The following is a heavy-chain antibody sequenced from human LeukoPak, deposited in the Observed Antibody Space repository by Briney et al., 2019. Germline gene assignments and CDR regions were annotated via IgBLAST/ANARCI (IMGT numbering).Heavy chain of an antibody. CDR1: GGSISRYY. J-gene: IGHJ5*02. Sequence: SETLSLTCTVSGGSISRYYWSWIRQPPGKGLEWIGYIYYSGSTNYNASLESRVSISVDTSKNQFSLKLTSVTAADTAVYYCARQGGVYDSSGFRSNLFDPWAQGILATLSS. D-gene: IGHD3-22*01. V-gene: IGHV4-59*01. CDR2: IYYSGST. CDR3: ARQGGVYDSSGFRSNLFDP.